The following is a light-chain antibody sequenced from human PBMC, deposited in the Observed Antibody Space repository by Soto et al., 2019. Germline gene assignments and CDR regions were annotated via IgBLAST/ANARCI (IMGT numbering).Light chain of an antibody. V-gene: IGKV2-28*01. Sequence: DIVMTQSPLSLPVTPGEPASISCRSSQSLLHSNGYNYLDWYLQKPGQSPQLLIYLGSTRASGVPDRFSGSGSGTDFTLKISRVEAEDVGVYCCMQALQTPRTFGGGTKVEIK. CDR2: LGS. CDR3: MQALQTPRT. J-gene: IGKJ4*01. CDR1: QSLLHSNGYNY.